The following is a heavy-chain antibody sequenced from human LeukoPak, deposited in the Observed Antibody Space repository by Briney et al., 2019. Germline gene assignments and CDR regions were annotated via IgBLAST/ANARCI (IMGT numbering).Heavy chain of an antibody. J-gene: IGHJ2*01. CDR2: IYNSGST. V-gene: IGHV4-61*02. CDR1: GGSISRGSYY. CDR3: ARHVRFRPRQPNWYFDL. D-gene: IGHD1-14*01. Sequence: SETLSLTCIVSGGSISRGSYYWNWIRQPAGKGLEWMGRIYNSGSTNYNPSLKSRVSVSTDMSKNQVSLTLNSVTAADTAVYYCARHVRFRPRQPNWYFDLWGRGTLVIVSS.